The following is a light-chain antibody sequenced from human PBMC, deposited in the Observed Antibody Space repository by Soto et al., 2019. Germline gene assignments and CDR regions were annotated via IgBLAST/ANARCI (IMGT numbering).Light chain of an antibody. CDR1: TSDVGDYNY. Sequence: QSALTQPRSVSGSPGQSVTISCTGTTSDVGDYNYVSWYQQHPGNAPKLMIYDVGKRPSGVPDRFSGSKSGNTASLTISGLQAEDEADYYCCSYAGSPYVFGTGTKFTVL. CDR3: CSYAGSPYV. CDR2: DVG. J-gene: IGLJ1*01. V-gene: IGLV2-11*01.